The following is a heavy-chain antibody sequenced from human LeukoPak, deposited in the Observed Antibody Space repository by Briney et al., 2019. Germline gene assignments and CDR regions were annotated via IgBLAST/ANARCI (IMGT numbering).Heavy chain of an antibody. Sequence: PGGSLRLSCAASGFTFNTYDMHWVRQAPGKGLEWVAYLRYDGSYKYYADSVKGRFTISRDNSKNTLYLQMNSLRVEDTAVYYCAKMYCSSATCYYYYMDVWGKGSTVTVSS. V-gene: IGHV3-30*02. CDR3: AKMYCSSATCYYYYMDV. D-gene: IGHD2-2*01. CDR1: GFTFNTYD. J-gene: IGHJ6*03. CDR2: LRYDGSYK.